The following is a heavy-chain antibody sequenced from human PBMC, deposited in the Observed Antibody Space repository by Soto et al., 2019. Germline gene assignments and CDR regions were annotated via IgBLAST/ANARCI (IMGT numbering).Heavy chain of an antibody. CDR3: ARALRFLEWLPDYYYYYGMDV. J-gene: IGHJ6*02. V-gene: IGHV4-31*03. Sequence: QVQLQESGPGLVKPSQTLSLTCTVSGGSISSGGYYWSWIRQHPGKGLEWIGYIYYSGSTYYNPSLKSRVTISVDTSKNQFSLKLSSVTAADTAVYYCARALRFLEWLPDYYYYYGMDVWGQGTTVTVSS. CDR2: IYYSGST. CDR1: GGSISSGGYY. D-gene: IGHD3-3*01.